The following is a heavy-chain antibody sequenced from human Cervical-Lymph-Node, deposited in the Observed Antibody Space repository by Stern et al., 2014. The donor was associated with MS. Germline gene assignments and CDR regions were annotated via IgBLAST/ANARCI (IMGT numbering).Heavy chain of an antibody. Sequence: EVQLVESGGGLVQPGGSLRLSCAASGFTFSSYTMNWVRQAPGKGLERLSYIRSSRSTIYYADAVKGRFTISRDNAKNSLYLQMNSLRDEDTAVYYCARANYDFWSGNSSFQRYYYGMDVWGQGTTVTVSS. CDR3: ARANYDFWSGNSSFQRYYYGMDV. CDR1: GFTFSSYT. CDR2: IRSSRSTI. D-gene: IGHD3-3*01. V-gene: IGHV3-48*02. J-gene: IGHJ6*02.